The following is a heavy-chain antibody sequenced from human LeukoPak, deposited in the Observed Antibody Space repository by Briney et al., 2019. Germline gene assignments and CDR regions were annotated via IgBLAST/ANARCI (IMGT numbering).Heavy chain of an antibody. J-gene: IGHJ3*02. CDR2: ISYDGSNK. V-gene: IGHV3-30-3*01. D-gene: IGHD2-8*01. Sequence: GGSLRLSCAASGFTFSSYAMHWVRQAPGKGLEWVAVISYDGSNKYYADSVKGRFTISRDNSKNTLYLQMNSLRAEDTAVYYCARIYCTNGVCYAFLAFDIWGQGTMVTVSS. CDR3: ARIYCTNGVCYAFLAFDI. CDR1: GFTFSSYA.